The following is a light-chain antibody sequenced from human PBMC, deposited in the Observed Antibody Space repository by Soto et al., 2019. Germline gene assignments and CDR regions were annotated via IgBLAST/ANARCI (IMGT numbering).Light chain of an antibody. CDR2: DAS. CDR1: QSVSTY. CDR3: QQRRNWLT. V-gene: IGKV3-11*01. Sequence: EIVLTQSPATLSLSPGERATLSFRASQSVSTYLAWYQQKPGQAPRLLIYDASNRATGIPARFSGSGSGTDFTLTISSLEPEDFAVYYCQQRRNWLTFGGGTKVDIK. J-gene: IGKJ4*01.